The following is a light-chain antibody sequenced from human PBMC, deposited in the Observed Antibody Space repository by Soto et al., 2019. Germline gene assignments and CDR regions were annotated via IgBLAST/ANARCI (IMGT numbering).Light chain of an antibody. CDR1: QSVSSN. CDR3: QHYNTWPRT. CDR2: GAS. J-gene: IGKJ1*01. Sequence: MTQSPSTLSASVGERVTITCRASQSVSSNLAWYQHKPGQPPRLLIYGASTRATGIPARFSGSGSGTGFTLTISSLQSEDFAVYYCQHYNTWPRTFGQGTKVDIK. V-gene: IGKV3-15*01.